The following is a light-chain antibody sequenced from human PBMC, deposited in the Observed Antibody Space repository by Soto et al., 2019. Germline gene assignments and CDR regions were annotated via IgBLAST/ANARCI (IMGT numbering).Light chain of an antibody. CDR2: DVT. CDR1: SSDIGGFNF. Sequence: QSVLTQPASVSGSPGQSITISCTGTSSDIGGFNFVSWYQHHPGRAPKLMIYDVTYRPSGVSNRFSGSKSDNTASLTISGLQAEDEADYYCTSYTSRNIPYVFGTGTKVTVL. V-gene: IGLV2-14*03. CDR3: TSYTSRNIPYV. J-gene: IGLJ1*01.